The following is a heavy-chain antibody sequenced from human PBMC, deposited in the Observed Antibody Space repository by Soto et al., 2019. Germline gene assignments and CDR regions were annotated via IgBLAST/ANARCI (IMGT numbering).Heavy chain of an antibody. D-gene: IGHD6-6*01. CDR3: GRAAARPYYYYYMDV. CDR1: GYTFTSYA. J-gene: IGHJ6*03. V-gene: IGHV1-3*01. CDR2: INAGNGNT. Sequence: ASVKVSCKASGYTFTSYAMHWVRQAPGQRLEWMGWINAGNGNTKYSQKFQGRVTITRDTSASTAYMELSSLRSEDTAVYYCGRAAARPYYYYYMDVWGKGTKVTVSS.